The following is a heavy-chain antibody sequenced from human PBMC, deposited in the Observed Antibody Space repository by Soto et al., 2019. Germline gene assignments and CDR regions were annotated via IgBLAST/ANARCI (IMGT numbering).Heavy chain of an antibody. V-gene: IGHV4-4*02. CDR3: ARLRRGYGSGSYPPPSYFDY. Sequence: QVQLQESGPGLVKPSGTLSLTCAVSGGSISSSNWWSWVRQPPGKGLEWIGEIYHSGSTNYNPSRKSRGTISVDNSKNQFSLKLHSVTASDTAVYYCARLRRGYGSGSYPPPSYFDYWGQGTLVTVSS. D-gene: IGHD3-10*01. CDR2: IYHSGST. CDR1: GGSISSSNW. J-gene: IGHJ4*02.